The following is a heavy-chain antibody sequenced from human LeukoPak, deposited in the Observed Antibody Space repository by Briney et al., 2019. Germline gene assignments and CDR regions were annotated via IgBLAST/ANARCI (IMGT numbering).Heavy chain of an antibody. CDR3: AREEAGCTNGVCYTGFDY. D-gene: IGHD2-8*01. CDR2: VYLSGST. J-gene: IGHJ4*02. Sequence: SETLSLTCTVSGYSISSNHYWGWIRQPPGQGLEWIGSVYLSGSTYYKSSLKSRVTILVDTSKNQFPLKLSSVTAADTAVYYCAREEAGCTNGVCYTGFDYWGQGTLVTVSS. CDR1: GYSISSNHY. V-gene: IGHV4-38-2*02.